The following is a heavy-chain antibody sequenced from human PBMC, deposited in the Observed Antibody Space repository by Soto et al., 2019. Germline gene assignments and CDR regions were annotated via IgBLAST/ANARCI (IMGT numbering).Heavy chain of an antibody. CDR1: GFNFRDYY. Sequence: QVQLVESGGGLVKPGGSLRLSCTASGFNFRDYYMSWIRQAPGKGLEWVSYISATSTYANYADSVKGRFTISRDNAKNSLFLQMYSLRAEDTAVYYCARDQEGGAAEYFDTWGQGTLVTVSS. CDR3: ARDQEGGAAEYFDT. V-gene: IGHV3-11*05. CDR2: ISATSTYA. J-gene: IGHJ4*02. D-gene: IGHD6-13*01.